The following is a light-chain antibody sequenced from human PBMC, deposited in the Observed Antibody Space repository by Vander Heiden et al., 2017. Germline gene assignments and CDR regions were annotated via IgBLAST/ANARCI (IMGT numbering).Light chain of an antibody. CDR1: SRDVGGYNY. Sequence: QSALTQPASVSGSPGQSITISCTGTSRDVGGYNYVSWYQQHPGKAPKLMIYDVSNRPSGASNRFSGSKSGNTASLTISGLQAEDEADYYCSSYTSSSTQVFGGGTKLTVL. J-gene: IGLJ2*01. CDR2: DVS. CDR3: SSYTSSSTQV. V-gene: IGLV2-14*01.